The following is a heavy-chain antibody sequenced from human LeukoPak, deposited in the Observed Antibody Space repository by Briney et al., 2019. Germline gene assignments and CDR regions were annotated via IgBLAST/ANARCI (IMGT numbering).Heavy chain of an antibody. V-gene: IGHV4-39*07. CDR3: ARKVRYYGSGKAFDY. J-gene: IGHJ4*02. CDR1: GGSISSSSYY. D-gene: IGHD3-10*01. CDR2: IYYSGST. Sequence: SETLSLTCTVSGGSISSSSYYWGWIRQPPGKGLEWIGSIYYSGSTYYNPSLKSRVTISVDTSKNQSSLKLSSVTAADTAVYYCARKVRYYGSGKAFDYWGQGTLVTVSS.